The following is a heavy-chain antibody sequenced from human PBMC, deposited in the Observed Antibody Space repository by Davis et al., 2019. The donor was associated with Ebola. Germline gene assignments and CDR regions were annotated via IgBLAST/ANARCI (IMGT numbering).Heavy chain of an antibody. Sequence: GESLKTSCKGSGYIFTSYWIGWVRQMPGKGLGWMGIIYPGDSDTRYRPSFQGQVAISADKSINTAYLQWNSLKASDTAMYYCARRGYCSGSRCPWGNFDPWGQGTLVTVSS. D-gene: IGHD2-15*01. CDR1: GYIFTSYW. CDR3: ARRGYCSGSRCPWGNFDP. CDR2: IYPGDSDT. V-gene: IGHV5-51*01. J-gene: IGHJ5*02.